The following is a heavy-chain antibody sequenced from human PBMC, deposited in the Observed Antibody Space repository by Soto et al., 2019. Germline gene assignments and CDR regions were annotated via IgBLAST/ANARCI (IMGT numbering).Heavy chain of an antibody. V-gene: IGHV4-59*08. D-gene: IGHD4-17*01. J-gene: IGHJ3*02. CDR1: GGSISSYY. CDR3: ARPTVTTTSDAFDI. Sequence: SETLSLTCTVSGGSISSYYWSWIRQPPGKGLEWIGYIYYSGSTNYNPSLKSRVTISVDTSKNQLSLKLSSVTAADTAVYYCARPTVTTTSDAFDIWGQGTMVTVSS. CDR2: IYYSGST.